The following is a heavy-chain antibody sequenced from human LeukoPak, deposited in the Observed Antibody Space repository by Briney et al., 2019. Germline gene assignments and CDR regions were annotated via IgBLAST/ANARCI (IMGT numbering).Heavy chain of an antibody. CDR2: IYYSGST. CDR3: ARPLWGSYNNAFDI. V-gene: IGHV4-59*01. J-gene: IGHJ3*02. D-gene: IGHD1-26*01. Sequence: PSETLSLTCTVSGGSISSYYWSWIRQPPGKGLEWIGYIYYSGSTNYNPSLKSRVTISVDTSKNQFSLKLSSVTAADTAVYYCARPLWGSYNNAFDIWGQGTMVTVSS. CDR1: GGSISSYY.